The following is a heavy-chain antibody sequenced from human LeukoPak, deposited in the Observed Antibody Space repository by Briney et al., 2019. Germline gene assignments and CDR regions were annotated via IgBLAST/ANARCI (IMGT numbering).Heavy chain of an antibody. V-gene: IGHV1-69*01. CDR2: IIPIFGTA. D-gene: IGHD4-23*01. CDR3: ARDPGWGTTVEVNWFDP. Sequence: SVKVSCKASGGTFSSYAISWARQASGQGLEWMGGIIPIFGTANYAQKFQGRVTITADESTSTAYMELSSLRSEDTAVYYCARDPGWGTTVEVNWFDPWGQGTLVTVSS. J-gene: IGHJ5*02. CDR1: GGTFSSYA.